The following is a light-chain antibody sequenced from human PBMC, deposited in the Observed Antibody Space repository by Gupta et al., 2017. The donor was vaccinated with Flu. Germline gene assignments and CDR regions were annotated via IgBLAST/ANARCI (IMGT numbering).Light chain of an antibody. CDR2: QNR. Sequence: SYELTQPPSVSVSPGQTASITCSGDKLVDKYACWYQQKSGQSPVLVMYQNRRRPSGIPARFSGSSSGHTATLTISGTQAMDEADYYCQGWDSNTVVFGGGTKLTVL. V-gene: IGLV3-1*01. CDR3: QGWDSNTVV. J-gene: IGLJ2*01. CDR1: KLVDKY.